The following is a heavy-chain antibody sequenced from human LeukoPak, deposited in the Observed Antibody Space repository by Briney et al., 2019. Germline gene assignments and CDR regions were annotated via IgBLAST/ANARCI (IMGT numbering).Heavy chain of an antibody. CDR1: GYTFNKLW. J-gene: IGHJ4*02. Sequence: GVSLKISCTGSGYTFNKLWIVWVRQMTGKGLEWLGSINLADSTTEYNPSFQGLVSFSADNSISSAYLQWSGLEASDTAKYYCAIMYNSGWGLLYWGPGTQVPVSS. CDR3: AIMYNSGWGLLY. CDR2: INLADSTT. D-gene: IGHD5-12*01. V-gene: IGHV5-51*01.